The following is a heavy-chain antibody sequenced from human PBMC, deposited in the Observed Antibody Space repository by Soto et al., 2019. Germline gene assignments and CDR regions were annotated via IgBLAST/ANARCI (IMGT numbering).Heavy chain of an antibody. D-gene: IGHD3-22*01. Sequence: SLRLSCAASGFTFSSYGMHWVRQAPGKGLEWVAVISYDGSNKYYADSVKGRFTISRDNSKNTLYLQMNSLRAEDTAVYYCARDPRYYYDSSGFDYWGQGTLVTVSS. CDR2: ISYDGSNK. CDR3: ARDPRYYYDSSGFDY. V-gene: IGHV3-30*03. CDR1: GFTFSSYG. J-gene: IGHJ4*02.